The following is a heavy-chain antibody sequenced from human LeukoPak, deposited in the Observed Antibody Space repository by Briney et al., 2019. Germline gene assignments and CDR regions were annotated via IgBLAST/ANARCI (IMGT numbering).Heavy chain of an antibody. CDR2: IIPIFGTA. CDR1: GGTFSSYA. CDR3: ASYYYDSSGYYPASPFDY. V-gene: IGHV1-69*05. Sequence: SVKVSCKASGGTFSSYAISWVRQAPGQGLEWMGGIIPIFGTANYAQKFQGRVTITTDESTSTAYMELSSLRSGDTAVYYCASYYYDSSGYYPASPFDYWGQGTLVTVSS. D-gene: IGHD3-22*01. J-gene: IGHJ4*02.